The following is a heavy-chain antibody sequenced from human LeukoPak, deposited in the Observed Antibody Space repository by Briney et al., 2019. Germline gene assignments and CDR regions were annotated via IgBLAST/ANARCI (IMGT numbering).Heavy chain of an antibody. J-gene: IGHJ4*02. Sequence: GGSLRLSCAASGFXFSRYWIHWVRLGPGRGLVWVSRISGDASSITYADSVKGRFTISRDNAKNTLYLQMNSLRAEDTAVYFCTRSGWDLGYFDYWGQGTLVTVSS. V-gene: IGHV3-74*01. CDR2: ISGDASSI. CDR1: GFXFSRYW. D-gene: IGHD6-19*01. CDR3: TRSGWDLGYFDY.